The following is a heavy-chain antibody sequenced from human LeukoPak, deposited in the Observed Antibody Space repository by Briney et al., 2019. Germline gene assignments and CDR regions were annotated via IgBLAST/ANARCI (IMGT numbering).Heavy chain of an antibody. D-gene: IGHD3-9*01. V-gene: IGHV4-59*08. CDR1: GGTISSYY. CDR3: ARGRRTIFPYYFDY. Sequence: KPSETLSLTCTVSGGTISSYYWSWIRQPPGKGLEWIGYIYYSGSTNYNPSLKSRVTISVDTSKNQFSLKLSSVTAADTAVYYCARGRRTIFPYYFDYWGQGTLVTVSS. J-gene: IGHJ4*02. CDR2: IYYSGST.